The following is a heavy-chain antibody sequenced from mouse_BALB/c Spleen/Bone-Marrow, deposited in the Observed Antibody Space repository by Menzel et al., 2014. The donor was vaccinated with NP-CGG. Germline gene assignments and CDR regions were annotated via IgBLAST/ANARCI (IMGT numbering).Heavy chain of an antibody. CDR2: INPSNGRT. CDR1: GYTFTSYW. D-gene: IGHD2-4*01. CDR3: ARKGADYEDY. Sequence: QVQLQQSGAELVKPGASVKLSCKASGYTFTSYWMHWVKQRPGQGLEWIGEINPSNGRTNYNEKFKTKATLTVDKSSNAPYMQLSRLTSEDSAVYYCARKGADYEDYWGQGTTLTVSS. V-gene: IGHV1S81*02. J-gene: IGHJ2*01.